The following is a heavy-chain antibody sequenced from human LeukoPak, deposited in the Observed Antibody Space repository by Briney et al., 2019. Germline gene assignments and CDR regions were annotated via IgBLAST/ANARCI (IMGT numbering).Heavy chain of an antibody. D-gene: IGHD5-12*01. CDR2: ISSSSSYI. Sequence: PGGSLRLSCAASGFTFSSYSMNWVRQAPGKGLEWVSSISSSSSYIYYADSVKGRFTISRDNAKNSLYLQMNGLRAEDTAVYYCARAPRIIVATWVFDYWGQGTLVTVSS. V-gene: IGHV3-21*01. J-gene: IGHJ4*02. CDR3: ARAPRIIVATWVFDY. CDR1: GFTFSSYS.